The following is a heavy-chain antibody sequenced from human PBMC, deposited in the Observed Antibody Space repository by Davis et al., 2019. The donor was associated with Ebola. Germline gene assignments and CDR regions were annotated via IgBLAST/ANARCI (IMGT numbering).Heavy chain of an antibody. CDR2: INQDGSEK. D-gene: IGHD5-18*01. CDR3: ARDLYNYGWNWFDP. V-gene: IGHV3-7*03. Sequence: GGSLRLSCAASGFSLSSYGVHWVRQAPGKGLEWVANINQDGSEKFYVDSVEGRFTISRDNAKNSLFLQMNSLRAEDTAVYYCARDLYNYGWNWFDPWGQGTLVTVSS. CDR1: GFSLSSYG. J-gene: IGHJ5*02.